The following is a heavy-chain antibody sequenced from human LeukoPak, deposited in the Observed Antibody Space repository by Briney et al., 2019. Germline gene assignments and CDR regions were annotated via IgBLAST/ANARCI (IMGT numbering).Heavy chain of an antibody. Sequence: SETLSLTCTVSGGSISTSALYWGWIRRPPGTGLEWIGSIFYSGSTYYNPSLKGRVTISVDTSKNQISLKLSSVTAADTAVYYCARARDYYDSSGYYSTPYYFDYWGQGTLVTVSS. J-gene: IGHJ4*02. CDR1: GGSISTSALY. V-gene: IGHV4-39*01. D-gene: IGHD3-22*01. CDR3: ARARDYYDSSGYYSTPYYFDY. CDR2: IFYSGST.